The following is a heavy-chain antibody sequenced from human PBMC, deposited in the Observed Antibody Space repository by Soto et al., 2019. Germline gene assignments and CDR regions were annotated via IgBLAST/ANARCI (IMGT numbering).Heavy chain of an antibody. CDR3: ARDSYDFWSGPLRMDV. CDR2: ISAYNGNT. Sequence: ASVKVSCKASGYTFTSYGISWVRQAPGQGLEWMGWISAYNGNTNYAQKLQGRVTMTTDTSTSTAYMELRSLRSDDTAVYYCARDSYDFWSGPLRMDVWGQGTTVTVSS. V-gene: IGHV1-18*01. CDR1: GYTFTSYG. J-gene: IGHJ6*02. D-gene: IGHD3-3*01.